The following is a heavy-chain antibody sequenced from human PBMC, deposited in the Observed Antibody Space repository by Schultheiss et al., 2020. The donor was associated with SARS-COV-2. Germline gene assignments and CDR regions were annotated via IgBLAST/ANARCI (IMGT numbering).Heavy chain of an antibody. CDR3: ARAAGAVVTL. J-gene: IGHJ4*02. Sequence: GGSLRLSCAASGFSVSNNYMSWVRQAPGKGLEWVSVIYAGGTTYYVDSVKGRITISRDNSKNTVYLQMNSLRAEDTAVYYCARAAGAVVTLWGQGTLVTVSS. D-gene: IGHD6-19*01. CDR2: IYAGGTT. CDR1: GFSVSNNY. V-gene: IGHV3-66*01.